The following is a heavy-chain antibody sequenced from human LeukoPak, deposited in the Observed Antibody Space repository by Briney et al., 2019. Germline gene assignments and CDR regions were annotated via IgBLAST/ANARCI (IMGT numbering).Heavy chain of an antibody. V-gene: IGHV4-39*01. J-gene: IGHJ5*02. Sequence: SETLSLTCTVSGGSISSSSYYWGWLRQPPGKGLEWIGSIYYSGSTYYNPSLNSRVTISVDTSKNQFSLKLSSVTAADTAVYYCARLQRLHTFGVVTNWFDPWGQGTLVTVSS. CDR1: GGSISSSSYY. D-gene: IGHD3-3*01. CDR3: ARLQRLHTFGVVTNWFDP. CDR2: IYYSGST.